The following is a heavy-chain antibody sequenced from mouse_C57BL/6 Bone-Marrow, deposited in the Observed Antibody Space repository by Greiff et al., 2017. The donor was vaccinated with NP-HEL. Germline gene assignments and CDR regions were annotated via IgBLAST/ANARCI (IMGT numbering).Heavy chain of an antibody. D-gene: IGHD2-3*01. V-gene: IGHV1-81*01. CDR2: IYPRSGNT. CDR1: GYTFTSYG. Sequence: QVQLQQSGAELARPGASVKLSCKASGYTFTSYGISWVKQRPGQGLEWIGEIYPRSGNTYYNEKFKGKATLTADKSSSTAYMELRSLTSEDSAVYFCARKGSMMVTSHWYFDVWGTGTTVTVSS. CDR3: ARKGSMMVTSHWYFDV. J-gene: IGHJ1*03.